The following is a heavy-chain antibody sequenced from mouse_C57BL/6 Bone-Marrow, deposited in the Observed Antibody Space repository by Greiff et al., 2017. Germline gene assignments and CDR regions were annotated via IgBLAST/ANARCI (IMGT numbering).Heavy chain of an antibody. CDR1: GFNIKDDY. J-gene: IGHJ1*03. CDR3: TTSRYFDV. V-gene: IGHV14-4*01. CDR2: IDPENGDT. Sequence: EVQLQQPGAELVRPGASVKLSCTASGFNIKDDYMHWVKQRPEQGLEWIGWIDPENGDTEYASKFQGKATITADTSSNTAYLQLSSLTSEDTAVYYGTTSRYFDVWGTGTTVTVSS.